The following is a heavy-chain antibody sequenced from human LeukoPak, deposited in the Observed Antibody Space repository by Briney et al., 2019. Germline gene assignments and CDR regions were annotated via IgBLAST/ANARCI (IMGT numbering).Heavy chain of an antibody. Sequence: SQTLSLTCTVSGGSISSGDYYWSWIHQPPGKGLEWIGYIYYSGSTYYNPSLKSRVTISVDTSKYQFSLKLTSVTAADTAGYSCARGYYYESGGVVFDIWGKGKMVTVSS. CDR2: IYYSGST. J-gene: IGHJ3*02. CDR3: ARGYYYESGGVVFDI. CDR1: GGSISSGDYY. V-gene: IGHV4-30-4*08. D-gene: IGHD3-22*01.